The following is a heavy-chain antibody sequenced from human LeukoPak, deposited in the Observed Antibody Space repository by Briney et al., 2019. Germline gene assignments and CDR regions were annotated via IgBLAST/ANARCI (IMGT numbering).Heavy chain of an antibody. CDR3: ARVLGDSSGYYNDY. J-gene: IGHJ4*02. Sequence: SETLSLTCLVSGGSINTNYWSWVRQPPGKGLEWVGYIYYSGSTNYNPSLKSRVTISVDTSKNQFSLKLSSVTAADTAVYYCARVLGDSSGYYNDYWGQGTLVTVSS. V-gene: IGHV4-59*01. CDR2: IYYSGST. CDR1: GGSINTNY. D-gene: IGHD3-22*01.